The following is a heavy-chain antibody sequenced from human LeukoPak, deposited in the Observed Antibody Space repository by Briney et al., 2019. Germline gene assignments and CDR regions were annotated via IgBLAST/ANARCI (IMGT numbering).Heavy chain of an antibody. CDR3: ARTRYQLLDY. J-gene: IGHJ4*02. D-gene: IGHD2-2*01. CDR1: GGSISSYY. CDR2: IYYSGST. V-gene: IGHV4-59*01. Sequence: PSETLSLTCTVSGGSISSYYWSWIRQPPGKGLEWIGYIYYSGSTNYNPSLKSRVTISVDTSKNQFSLKLSSVTAADTAVYYCARTRYQLLDYWGQGTLVTVSS.